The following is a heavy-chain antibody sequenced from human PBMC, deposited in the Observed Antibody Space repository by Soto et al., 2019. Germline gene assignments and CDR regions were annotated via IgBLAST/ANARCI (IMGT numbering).Heavy chain of an antibody. CDR1: GYTFTSYG. D-gene: IGHD5-18*01. CDR3: AREGEYSYGYQEYYGMDV. CDR2: ISAYNGNT. Sequence: SVKVSCKASGYTFTSYGISWVRQAPGQGLEWMGWISAYNGNTNYAQKLQGRVTMTTDTSTSTAYMELRSLRSDDTAVYYCAREGEYSYGYQEYYGMDVWGQGTTVTVSS. V-gene: IGHV1-18*01. J-gene: IGHJ6*02.